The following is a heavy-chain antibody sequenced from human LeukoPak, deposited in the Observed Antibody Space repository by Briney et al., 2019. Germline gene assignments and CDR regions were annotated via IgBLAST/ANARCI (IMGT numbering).Heavy chain of an antibody. D-gene: IGHD4-17*01. CDR1: GFTFSGSA. CDR2: IRSKANSYAT. CDR3: TAQIRQGAFDI. V-gene: IGHV3-73*01. J-gene: IGHJ3*02. Sequence: GGSLRLSCAASGFTFSGSAMHWVRQASGKGLEWVGRIRSKANSYATAYAASVKGRFTISRDDSKNTAYLQMNSLKTEDTAVYCCTAQIRQGAFDIWGQGTMVTVSS.